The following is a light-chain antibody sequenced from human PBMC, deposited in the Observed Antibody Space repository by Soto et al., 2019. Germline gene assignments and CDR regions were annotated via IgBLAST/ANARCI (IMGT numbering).Light chain of an antibody. Sequence: ENVLTQSPASLSLSQGEGATLSCRASQSINTYLAWYQQKPGQAPRLLIHDASKRATGIPARFSGSGSGTNFTLTISILEPEDFAVYYCQQRRSWQVTFGQGTRLEIK. V-gene: IGKV3D-11*02. CDR1: QSINTY. CDR2: DAS. J-gene: IGKJ5*01. CDR3: QQRRSWQVT.